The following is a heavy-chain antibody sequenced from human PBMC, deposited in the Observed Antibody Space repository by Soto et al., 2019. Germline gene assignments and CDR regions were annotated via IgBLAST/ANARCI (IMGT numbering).Heavy chain of an antibody. J-gene: IGHJ4*02. Sequence: EVQLLESGGGLVQPGGSLRLSCAASGFSFSNYAMSWVRQAPGKGLEWVSTISGGDGNTYYADSVQGRFTISRDNSKKTLYLQVSSLRAEDTAVYYCAKPFHFGTGSFLYYFASWGQGTLVTVSS. CDR2: ISGGDGNT. D-gene: IGHD3-10*01. CDR3: AKPFHFGTGSFLYYFAS. V-gene: IGHV3-23*01. CDR1: GFSFSNYA.